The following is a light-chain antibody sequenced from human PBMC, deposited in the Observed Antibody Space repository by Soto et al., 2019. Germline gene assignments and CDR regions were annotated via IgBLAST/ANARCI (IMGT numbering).Light chain of an antibody. V-gene: IGKV3-20*01. CDR1: QSVSSSY. CDR2: GAS. Sequence: XXXGERATLSCRASQSVSSSYLAWYQQKPGQAPRLLIYGASSRATGIPDRFSGSGSGTDFTLTISRLEPEDFAVYYCQQYSSSPITFGQGTRLEIK. CDR3: QQYSSSPIT. J-gene: IGKJ5*01.